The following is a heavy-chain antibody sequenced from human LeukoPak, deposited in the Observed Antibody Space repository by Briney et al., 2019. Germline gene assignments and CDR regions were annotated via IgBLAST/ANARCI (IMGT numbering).Heavy chain of an antibody. CDR2: IYYSGST. Sequence: PSETLSLTCAVYGESFSKYYWSWIRQPPGKGLEWIGSIYYSGSTYYNPSLKSRVTISVDTSKNQFSLKLSSVTAADTAVYYCARDVQWFGELSPFDYWGQGTLVTVSS. CDR1: GESFSKYY. CDR3: ARDVQWFGELSPFDY. V-gene: IGHV4-59*12. D-gene: IGHD3-10*01. J-gene: IGHJ4*02.